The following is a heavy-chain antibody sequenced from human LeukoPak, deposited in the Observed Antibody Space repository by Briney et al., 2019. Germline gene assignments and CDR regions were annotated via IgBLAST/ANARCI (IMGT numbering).Heavy chain of an antibody. V-gene: IGHV3-48*03. Sequence: GGSLRLSCAASGFTFSAYEMNWVRQAPGKGLEWVSYISSSGSSIYYADSVKGRFAISRDNVKNSVYLQLNSLRAEDTAVYYCARARYSNSWNDVFDIWGQGTVVTVSP. CDR2: ISSSGSSI. CDR1: GFTFSAYE. D-gene: IGHD6-13*01. CDR3: ARARYSNSWNDVFDI. J-gene: IGHJ3*02.